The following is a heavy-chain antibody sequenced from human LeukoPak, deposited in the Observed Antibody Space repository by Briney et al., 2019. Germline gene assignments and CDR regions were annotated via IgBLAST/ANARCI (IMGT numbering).Heavy chain of an antibody. Sequence: PSETLSLTCTVSGGSISSSSYYWGWIRQPPGKGLEWIGSIYYSGSTYYNPSLKSRVTISVDTSKNQFSLKLSSVTAADTAVYYCARAAPLEYYFDYWGQGTLVTVSS. V-gene: IGHV4-39*07. CDR3: ARAAPLEYYFDY. J-gene: IGHJ4*02. CDR1: GGSISSSSYY. CDR2: IYYSGST. D-gene: IGHD6-6*01.